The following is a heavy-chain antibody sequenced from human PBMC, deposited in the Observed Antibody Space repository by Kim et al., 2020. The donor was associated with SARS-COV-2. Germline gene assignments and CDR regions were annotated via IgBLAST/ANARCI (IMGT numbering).Heavy chain of an antibody. D-gene: IGHD2-21*01. Sequence: GGSLRLSCAASGFTFTKVWLSWVRQAPGKGLEWVGRIRSKAGGGTADYAAPGKGRITSARDDSTNTLYLQMNGMRAEDTAFYHCTTGYERIGGLCDGETCYPASLGGQGTLVTVSS. CDR3: TTGYERIGGLCDGETCYPASL. CDR2: IRSKAGGGTA. J-gene: IGHJ4*02. V-gene: IGHV3-15*01. CDR1: GFTFTKVW.